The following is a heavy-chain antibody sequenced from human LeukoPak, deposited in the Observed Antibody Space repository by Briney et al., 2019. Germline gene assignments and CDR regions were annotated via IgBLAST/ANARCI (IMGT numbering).Heavy chain of an antibody. CDR1: GFTFSSYG. J-gene: IGHJ6*02. Sequence: PGGSLRLSCAASGFTFSSYGMHWVRQAPGKGLEWVAVIWYDGSNKYYADSVKGRFTISRDNSKNTLYLQMNSLGAEDTAVYYCAREPPSGIAAAGTDGPHYYYYYGMDVWGQGTTVTVSS. CDR2: IWYDGSNK. CDR3: AREPPSGIAAAGTDGPHYYYYYGMDV. D-gene: IGHD6-13*01. V-gene: IGHV3-33*01.